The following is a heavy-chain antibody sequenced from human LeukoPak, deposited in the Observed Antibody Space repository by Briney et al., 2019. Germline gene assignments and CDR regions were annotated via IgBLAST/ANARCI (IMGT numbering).Heavy chain of an antibody. Sequence: GASVKVSCKAPGYTFTGYYIHWVRQAPGQGLEWMGWINPNSGGTNYAQKFQGRVTMTRDTSISTAYKDLSRLRSDDTAVYYCARGSIVGATFDYFDYWGQGTLVTVSS. V-gene: IGHV1-2*02. CDR3: ARGSIVGATFDYFDY. J-gene: IGHJ4*02. CDR2: INPNSGGT. CDR1: GYTFTGYY. D-gene: IGHD1-26*01.